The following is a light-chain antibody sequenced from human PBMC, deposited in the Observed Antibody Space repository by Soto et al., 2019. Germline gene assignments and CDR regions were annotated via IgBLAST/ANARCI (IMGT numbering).Light chain of an antibody. CDR3: LQYNSYPRT. Sequence: DIQMTQSPSSLSASVGDRVTITCRASQGIGNELGWYQQKPGKAPNRLIYGASSLQSGVPSRFSGSGSGTEFTLTIGSLQPEDFATYYFLQYNSYPRTFGQGTTLELK. J-gene: IGKJ1*01. CDR2: GAS. V-gene: IGKV1-17*01. CDR1: QGIGNE.